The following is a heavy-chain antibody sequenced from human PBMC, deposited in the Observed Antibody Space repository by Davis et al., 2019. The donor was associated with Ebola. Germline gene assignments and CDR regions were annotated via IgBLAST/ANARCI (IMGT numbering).Heavy chain of an antibody. Sequence: SVKVSCKASGGTFSSYAISWVRQAPGQGLEWMGGIIPIFGTANYAQKFQGRVTITADKSTSTAYMELRSLRSEDTAVYYCARAKGLATRNWYFDLWGRGTLVTVSS. CDR3: ARAKGLATRNWYFDL. D-gene: IGHD5-12*01. V-gene: IGHV1-69*06. CDR2: IIPIFGTA. J-gene: IGHJ2*01. CDR1: GGTFSSYA.